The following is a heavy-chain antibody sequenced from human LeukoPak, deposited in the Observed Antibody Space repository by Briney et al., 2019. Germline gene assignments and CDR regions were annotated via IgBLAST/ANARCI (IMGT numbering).Heavy chain of an antibody. CDR1: GFTFNFYG. D-gene: IGHD6-13*01. CDR2: LSYYGNNN. J-gene: IGHJ6*04. V-gene: IGHV3-30*18. Sequence: GGSLRLSCTGSGFTFNFYGFHWVRQAPGKGLDLLAVLSYYGNNNYYPAPVKGRFPISRDKSKNTLYLQMNSLRAEHTAVYYCVKELSHQLPFWYYHGMEVWGKGTPGTVSS. CDR3: VKELSHQLPFWYYHGMEV.